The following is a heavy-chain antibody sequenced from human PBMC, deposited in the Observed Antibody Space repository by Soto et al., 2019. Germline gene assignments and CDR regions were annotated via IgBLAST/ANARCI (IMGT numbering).Heavy chain of an antibody. Sequence: EVQLVESGGGLVQPGRSLRLSCAASGFTLDDYAMHWVRQAPGKGLEWVSRINWNSGSIGYADSVKGRFTISRDNAKNSLYLQMNSLRTEDTALYYCAKDINYSASSGFDYWGQGTLVTVSS. V-gene: IGHV3-9*01. J-gene: IGHJ4*02. CDR2: INWNSGSI. CDR1: GFTLDDYA. CDR3: AKDINYSASSGFDY. D-gene: IGHD6-6*01.